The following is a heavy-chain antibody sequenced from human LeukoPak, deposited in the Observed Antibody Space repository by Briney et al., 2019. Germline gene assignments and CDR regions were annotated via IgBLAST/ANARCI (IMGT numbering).Heavy chain of an antibody. CDR3: ARIGSPSAFDI. J-gene: IGHJ3*02. D-gene: IGHD1-26*01. CDR1: GYTFTSYG. Sequence: ASVKVSCKASGYTFTSYGISWVRQAPGQGLEWMGWMNPNSGNTGYAQKFQGRVTMTRNTSISTAYMELSSLRSEDTAVYYCARIGSPSAFDIWGQGTMVTVSS. V-gene: IGHV1-8*02. CDR2: MNPNSGNT.